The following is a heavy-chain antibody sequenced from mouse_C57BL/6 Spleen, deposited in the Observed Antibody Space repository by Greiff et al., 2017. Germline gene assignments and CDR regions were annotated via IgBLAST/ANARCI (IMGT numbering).Heavy chain of an antibody. J-gene: IGHJ1*03. D-gene: IGHD1-3*01. CDR3: ARDLSGYWYFDV. CDR2: ISYDGSN. CDR1: GYSITSGYY. Sequence: DVKLQESGPGLVKPSQSLSLTCSVTGYSITSGYYWNWIRQFPGNKLEWMGYISYDGSNNYNPSLKNRISITRDTSKNQFFLKLNSVTTEDTATYYCARDLSGYWYFDVWGTGTTVTVSS. V-gene: IGHV3-6*01.